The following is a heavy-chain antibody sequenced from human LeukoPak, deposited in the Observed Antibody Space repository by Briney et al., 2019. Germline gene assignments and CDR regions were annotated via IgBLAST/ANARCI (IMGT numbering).Heavy chain of an antibody. Sequence: SETLSLTCTVSGGSISSYYWSWIRQPPGKGLEWIGYIYYSGSTNYNPSLKSRVTISVDTSKNQFSLKLSSVTAADTAVYYCARPMGLRGLAGDAFDIWGQGTMVTVSS. CDR3: ARPMGLRGLAGDAFDI. D-gene: IGHD4/OR15-4a*01. V-gene: IGHV4-59*08. J-gene: IGHJ3*02. CDR2: IYYSGST. CDR1: GGSISSYY.